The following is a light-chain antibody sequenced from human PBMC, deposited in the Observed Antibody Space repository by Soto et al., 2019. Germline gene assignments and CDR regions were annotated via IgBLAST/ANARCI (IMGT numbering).Light chain of an antibody. CDR3: QQYAESPIT. CDR2: AAS. CDR1: ETIKKNY. J-gene: IGKJ5*01. V-gene: IGKV3-20*01. Sequence: EIVLTQSPGSLSLSPGEGSTLSCRASETIKKNYLAWYQQQHGQAPRXXIYAASRRATGIPDRFSGGGSGTDLTITISRLEPEDSEVFYCQQYAESPITFGQGTRLEIK.